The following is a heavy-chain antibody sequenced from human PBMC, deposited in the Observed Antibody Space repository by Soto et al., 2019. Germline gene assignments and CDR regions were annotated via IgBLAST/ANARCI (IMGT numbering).Heavy chain of an antibody. D-gene: IGHD2-15*01. CDR2: IYYSGST. J-gene: IGHJ1*01. V-gene: IGHV4-30-4*01. Sequence: QVQLQESGPGLVKPSQTLSLTCTVSGGSISSGDYYWSWIRQPPGKGLEWLGYIYYSGSTYYNPSLKSRVTISVDTSKNQFALKLSSVTAADTAVYYCARRPQDCSGGRCYLYFHHWGQGTLVTVSS. CDR3: ARRPQDCSGGRCYLYFHH. CDR1: GGSISSGDYY.